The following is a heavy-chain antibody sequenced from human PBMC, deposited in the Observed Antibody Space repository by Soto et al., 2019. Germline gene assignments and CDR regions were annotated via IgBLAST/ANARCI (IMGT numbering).Heavy chain of an antibody. CDR3: ARNGDCTRPGCIVGWFDP. D-gene: IGHD2-8*01. CDR1: GYSFTSYW. J-gene: IGHJ5*02. CDR2: IDPSESDT. V-gene: IGHV5-10-1*01. Sequence: GESLKISCKGSGYSFTSYWISWVRQMPGKGLEWMGRIDPSESDTKYSPSFQGHVTISADKSISTAYLQWSSLTASDTAMYYCARNGDCTRPGCIVGWFDPWGPGTLVTVSS.